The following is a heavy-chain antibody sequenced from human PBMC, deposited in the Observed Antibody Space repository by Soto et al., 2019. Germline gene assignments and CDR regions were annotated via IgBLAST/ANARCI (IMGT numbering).Heavy chain of an antibody. V-gene: IGHV4-59*01. Sequence: SETLSLTCPVSGGSISCYYSSWIRQPPGKGLEWIGYIYYIGSTNYNPSLKSRVTISVDTSKNQFSLKLSSVTAADTAVYYCARESSGDFDYWGQGTLVTVSS. CDR2: IYYIGST. CDR3: ARESSGDFDY. J-gene: IGHJ4*02. CDR1: GGSISCYY. D-gene: IGHD3-22*01.